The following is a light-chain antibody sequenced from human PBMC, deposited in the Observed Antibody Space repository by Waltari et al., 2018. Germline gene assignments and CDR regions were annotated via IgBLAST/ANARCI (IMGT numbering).Light chain of an antibody. CDR3: QQYDTSTEWT. J-gene: IGKJ1*01. CDR1: QDISSSY. V-gene: IGKV3-20*01. CDR2: DAS. Sequence: EIVLTQSPGTLSLSPGQRATLSCRSSQDISSSYLAWHQQRPGQAPRLLIYDASSRATGVPDRFSGSGSGTDFTLTTSGLEPEDGAVYYCQQYDTSTEWTFGQGTKVEIK.